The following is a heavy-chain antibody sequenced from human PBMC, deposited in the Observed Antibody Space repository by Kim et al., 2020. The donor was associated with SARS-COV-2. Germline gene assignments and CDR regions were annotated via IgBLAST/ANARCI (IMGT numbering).Heavy chain of an antibody. J-gene: IGHJ6*02. CDR1: GFTFSSYW. D-gene: IGHD4-4*01. Sequence: GGSLRLSCAASGFTFSSYWMSWVRQAPGKGLEWVANIKQDGSEKYYVDSVKGRFTISRDNAKNSLYLQMNSLRAEDTAVYYCAREGHGYSNYYYYYYGMDVWGQGTTVTVSS. V-gene: IGHV3-7*01. CDR2: IKQDGSEK. CDR3: AREGHGYSNYYYYYYGMDV.